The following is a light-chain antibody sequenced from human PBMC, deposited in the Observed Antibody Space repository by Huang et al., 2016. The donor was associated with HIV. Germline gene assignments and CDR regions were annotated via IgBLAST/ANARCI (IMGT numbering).Light chain of an antibody. V-gene: IGKV1-39*01. CDR1: QNITKS. Sequence: DIQMTQSPPSLSASVGDRVTFTCRANQNITKSLNWYQQKPGKAPKLLIYTASTLESGGPSRVRCSGSGSRFTLKIVNLQPEDFATYYRQQRFRFPRTFG. CDR2: TAS. CDR3: QQRFRFPRT. J-gene: IGKJ1*01.